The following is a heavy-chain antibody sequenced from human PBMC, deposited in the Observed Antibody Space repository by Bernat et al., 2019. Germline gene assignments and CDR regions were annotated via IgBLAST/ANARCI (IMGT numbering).Heavy chain of an antibody. V-gene: IGHV2-5*02. Sequence: QITLKESGPTLVKPTQTLTLTCTFSGFSLSTSGVGVGWIRQPPVKALEWLALIYWDDDKRYSPSLKSTLTITKDTSKNQVVLTMTSMDPVDTATCYCAHRCGAATGFGYWGQGTLVTVSS. CDR2: IYWDDDK. D-gene: IGHD1-1*01. CDR1: GFSLSTSGVG. CDR3: AHRCGAATGFGY. J-gene: IGHJ4*02.